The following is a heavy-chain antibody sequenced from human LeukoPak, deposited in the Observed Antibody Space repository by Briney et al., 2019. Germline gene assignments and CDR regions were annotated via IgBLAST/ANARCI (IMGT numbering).Heavy chain of an antibody. D-gene: IGHD3-22*01. CDR1: GYSFSSYL. CDR3: ARLVSSGRFDP. CDR2: IYPGDSDA. Sequence: GESLKISFKCSGYSFSSYLIGWVRQMPGKGVEWMGIIYPGDSDARYSPSFQGQVTMSADKSISTAYLQWSSLKASDTAMYYCARLVSSGRFDPWGQGTLVTVSS. V-gene: IGHV5-51*01. J-gene: IGHJ5*02.